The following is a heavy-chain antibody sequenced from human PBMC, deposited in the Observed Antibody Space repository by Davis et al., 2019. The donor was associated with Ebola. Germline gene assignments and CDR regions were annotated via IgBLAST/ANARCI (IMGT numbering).Heavy chain of an antibody. J-gene: IGHJ1*01. V-gene: IGHV4-39*07. CDR1: GGSISSSSYY. CDR2: IYYSGST. CDR3: ARLFMDTVVITADIAYFQQ. D-gene: IGHD5-18*01. Sequence: SETLSLTCTVSGGSISSSSYYWGWIRQPPGKGLEWIGSIYYSGSTYYNPSLKSRVTMSLDTSRNQFSLKVSSVTAADTAVYYCARLFMDTVVITADIAYFQQWGQGTLVLVSS.